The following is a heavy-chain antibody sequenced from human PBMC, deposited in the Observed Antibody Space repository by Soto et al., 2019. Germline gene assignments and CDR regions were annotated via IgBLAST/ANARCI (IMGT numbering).Heavy chain of an antibody. V-gene: IGHV4-59*01. CDR2: IYYSGST. J-gene: IGHJ4*02. Sequence: SETLSLTCTVSGGSISSYYWSWIRQPPGKGLEWIGYIYYSGSTNYNPSLKSRVTISVDTSKNQFSLKLSSVTAADTAVYYCARGGDSSGYFLYWGQGTLVTVSS. CDR3: ARGGDSSGYFLY. CDR1: GGSISSYY. D-gene: IGHD3-22*01.